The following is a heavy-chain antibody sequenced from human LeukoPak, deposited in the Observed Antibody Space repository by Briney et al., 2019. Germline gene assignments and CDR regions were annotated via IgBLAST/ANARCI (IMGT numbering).Heavy chain of an antibody. V-gene: IGHV3-73*01. CDR2: IRSKANSYAT. D-gene: IGHD1-26*01. CDR1: GFTFSGSS. CDR3: ARESGSYFDF. Sequence: GGSLRLSCAASGFTFSGSSMHWVRQASGKGLEWVGRIRSKANSYATAYVASVKGRFTISRDDSKNTAYLQMNSLKTEDTAVYYCARESGSYFDFWGQGTLVTVSS. J-gene: IGHJ4*02.